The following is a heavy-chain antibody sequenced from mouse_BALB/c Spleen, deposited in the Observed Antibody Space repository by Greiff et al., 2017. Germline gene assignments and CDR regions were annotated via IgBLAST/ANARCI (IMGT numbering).Heavy chain of an antibody. CDR2: IYPGNGDT. CDR1: GYTFTSYN. Sequence: QPGAELVKPGASVKMSCKASGYTFTSYNMHWVKQTPGQGLEWIGAIYPGNGDTSYNQKFKGKATLTADKSSSTAYMQLSSLTSEDSAVYYCARVPNYYGSQNAMDYWGQGTSVTVSS. CDR3: ARVPNYYGSQNAMDY. V-gene: IGHV1-12*01. D-gene: IGHD1-1*01. J-gene: IGHJ4*01.